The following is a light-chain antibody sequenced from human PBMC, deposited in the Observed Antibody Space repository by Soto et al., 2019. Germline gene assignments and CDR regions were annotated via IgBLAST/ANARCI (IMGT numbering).Light chain of an antibody. V-gene: IGKV1-5*01. CDR3: LLDFRYCWA. CDR2: DAS. CDR1: HSISPW. J-gene: IGKJ1*01. Sequence: DIHITQSPATLSASVGDTVTITCRASHSISPWLAWYQQKPGKAPKFLIYDASTLETGVPSRFSGSGSGTDFTLTISSLQPEDFATYYCLLDFRYCWAFGQGTKVDIK.